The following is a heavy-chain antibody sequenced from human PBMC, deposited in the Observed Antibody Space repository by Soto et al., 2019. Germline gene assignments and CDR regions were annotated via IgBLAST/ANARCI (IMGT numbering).Heavy chain of an antibody. J-gene: IGHJ6*02. CDR3: AKDQYSSSLYYYYGMDV. CDR2: ISYDGSNK. Sequence: QVQLVESGGGVVQPGRSLRLSCAASGFTFSSYGMHWVRQAPGKGLEWVAVISYDGSNKYYADSVKGRFTISRDNSKNTLYLQMNSLRAEDTAVYYCAKDQYSSSLYYYYGMDVWGQGTTVTVSS. CDR1: GFTFSSYG. D-gene: IGHD6-13*01. V-gene: IGHV3-30*18.